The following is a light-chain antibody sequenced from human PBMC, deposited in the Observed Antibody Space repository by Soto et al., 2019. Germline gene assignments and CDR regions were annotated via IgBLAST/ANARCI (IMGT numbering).Light chain of an antibody. J-gene: IGKJ4*01. CDR3: QQANTFFALT. CDR2: AAS. Sequence: DIQMTQSPSSVAASVGDRVTITCRASQGINNWLAWYQQKPGKPPKLLIYAASSLQSGVPLRFSGTGSGTDFTLTSSSLQPEDFATYFCQQANTFFALTFGGGTKVEIK. V-gene: IGKV1D-12*01. CDR1: QGINNW.